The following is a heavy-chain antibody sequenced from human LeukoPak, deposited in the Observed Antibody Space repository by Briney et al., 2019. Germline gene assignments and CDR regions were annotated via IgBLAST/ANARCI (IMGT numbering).Heavy chain of an antibody. CDR2: VYDSGST. J-gene: IGHJ4*02. Sequence: SETLSLTCTVSGGSIRSSYYYWGWIRQPPGKGLEWIGSVYDSGSTYYNPSLKSRVTISLDTSKNQVSLKLSSVTAADTAVYYCARGQRTSYYDTSGVYFDYWGQGTLVTVSS. CDR3: ARGQRTSYYDTSGVYFDY. CDR1: GGSIRSSYYY. D-gene: IGHD3-22*01. V-gene: IGHV4-39*07.